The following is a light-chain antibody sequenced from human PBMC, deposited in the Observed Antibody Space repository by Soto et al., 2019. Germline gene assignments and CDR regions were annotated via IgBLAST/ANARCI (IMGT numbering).Light chain of an antibody. Sequence: EIVLTQSPATLSLSPGERATLSCRASQSVTTYLAWFQQKPGQAPRLLIYDASKRTTGIPSRFSGSGSGTDFTITISSLEPEDVAIYYCQQHSHWPRMFGGGTKVDIK. J-gene: IGKJ4*02. V-gene: IGKV3-11*01. CDR3: QQHSHWPRM. CDR1: QSVTTY. CDR2: DAS.